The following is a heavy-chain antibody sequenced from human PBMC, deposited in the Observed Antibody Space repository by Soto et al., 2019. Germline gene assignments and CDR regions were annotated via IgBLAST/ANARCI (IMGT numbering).Heavy chain of an antibody. V-gene: IGHV4-39*01. Sequence: PSETLSLTCTVSGASIITNTYYWVWVRQPPGKGLEWIGTVFYTGGTYYNTSLKSRVTISVDTSKNQFSLQLSSVVAADTAVYFCASLHSGYAFHLGDWGPGTLVAVSS. CDR3: ASLHSGYAFHLGD. D-gene: IGHD5-12*01. CDR2: VFYTGGT. J-gene: IGHJ4*02. CDR1: GASIITNTYY.